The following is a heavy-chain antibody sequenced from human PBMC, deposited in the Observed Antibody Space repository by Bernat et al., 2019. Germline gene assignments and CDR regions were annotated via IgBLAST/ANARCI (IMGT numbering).Heavy chain of an antibody. CDR1: GGSISSYF. V-gene: IGHV4-59*01. CDR2: IYYSGST. D-gene: IGHD3-16*01. CDR3: ARVGGLGYVGYYMDV. Sequence: QVQLQESGPGLVKPSETLSLTCTVSGGSISSYFWSWIRQLPGKALDWIGYIYYSGSTKYNPSLKSRVTISVDTSKNQFSLKLSSVTAADTAVYYCARVGGLGYVGYYMDVWGNGTTVTVSS. J-gene: IGHJ6*03.